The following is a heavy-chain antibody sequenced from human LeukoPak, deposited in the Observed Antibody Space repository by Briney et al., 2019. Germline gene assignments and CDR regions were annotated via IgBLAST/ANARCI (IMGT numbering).Heavy chain of an antibody. V-gene: IGHV3-48*01. J-gene: IGHJ4*02. CDR3: ARDETTTYYDFWSGQLPDY. D-gene: IGHD3-3*01. CDR2: ISSSSSTI. Sequence: GGSLRLSCAASGFTFSSYSMNWVRQAPGKGLEWVSYISSSSSTIYYADSVKGRFTISRDNAKNSLYLQMNSLRAEDTAVYYCARDETTTYYDFWSGQLPDYWGQGTLVTVSS. CDR1: GFTFSSYS.